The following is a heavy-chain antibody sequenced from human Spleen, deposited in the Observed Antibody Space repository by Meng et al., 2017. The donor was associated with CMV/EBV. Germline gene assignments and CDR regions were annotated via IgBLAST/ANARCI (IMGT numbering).Heavy chain of an antibody. V-gene: IGHV3-30*04. D-gene: IGHD3-3*01. CDR3: ARDRLDNLRFLEWLSSSGMHV. J-gene: IGHJ6*02. Sequence: GESLKISCAASGFTFSSYAMHWVRQAPGKGLEWVAVISYDGRNKYYAYSVKGRFTISRDNSKNTLYLEMNSLRAEDTAVYYCARDRLDNLRFLEWLSSSGMHVWGQGTTVTVSS. CDR2: ISYDGRNK. CDR1: GFTFSSYA.